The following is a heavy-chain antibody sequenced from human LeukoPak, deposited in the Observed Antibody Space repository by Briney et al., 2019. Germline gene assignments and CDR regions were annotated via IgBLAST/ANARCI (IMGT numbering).Heavy chain of an antibody. CDR3: ARAGTYCGGDCYSSSIDY. CDR1: GFTFSSYA. J-gene: IGHJ4*02. CDR2: ISYDGSNK. V-gene: IGHV3-30-3*01. Sequence: GGSLRLSCAASGFTFSSYAMSWVRQAPGKGLEWVAVISYDGSNKYYADSVKGRFTISRDNSKNTLYLQMNSLRAEDTAVYYCARAGTYCGGDCYSSSIDYWGQGTLVTVSS. D-gene: IGHD2-21*02.